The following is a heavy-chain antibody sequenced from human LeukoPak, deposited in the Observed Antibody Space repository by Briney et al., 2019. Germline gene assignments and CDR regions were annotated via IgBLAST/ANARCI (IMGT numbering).Heavy chain of an antibody. Sequence: GGSLRLSCAASGFTFSNAWMSWVRQDPGKGLEWVGRIKSKTDGGTTDYAAPVKGRFTISRDDSKNTLYLQMNSLKTEDTAVYYCTTEVIVGATTYDYWGQGTLVTVSS. J-gene: IGHJ4*02. CDR3: TTEVIVGATTYDY. V-gene: IGHV3-15*01. CDR2: IKSKTDGGTT. CDR1: GFTFSNAW. D-gene: IGHD1-26*01.